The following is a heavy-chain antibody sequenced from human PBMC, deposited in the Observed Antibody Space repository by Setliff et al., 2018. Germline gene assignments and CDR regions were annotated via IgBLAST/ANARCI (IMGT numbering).Heavy chain of an antibody. Sequence: PGGSLRLSCVGSGFTFSNYIMTWVRQTPGKGLEWISYISGSGNTKKYADFAEGRFTISRDNAKTSVHLQMNSLRAEDTGVYYCARRVPGITKVRGVIQDPVGLDYWGQGTLVTVSS. D-gene: IGHD3-10*01. CDR1: GFTFSNYI. V-gene: IGHV3-48*03. CDR2: ISGSGNTK. J-gene: IGHJ4*02. CDR3: ARRVPGITKVRGVIQDPVGLDY.